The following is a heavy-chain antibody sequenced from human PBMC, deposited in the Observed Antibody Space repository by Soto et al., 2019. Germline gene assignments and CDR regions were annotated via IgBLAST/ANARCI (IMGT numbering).Heavy chain of an antibody. V-gene: IGHV2-70*04. J-gene: IGHJ3*02. D-gene: IGHD4-17*01. Sequence: SGPTLVNPTQTLTLTCTFSGFSLSTSGMRVSWIRQPPGKALEWLARIDWDDDKFYSTSLKTRLTISKDTSKNQVVLTMTNMDPVDTATYYCARTTDYHAAFDIWGQGTMVTVSS. CDR2: IDWDDDK. CDR1: GFSLSTSGMR. CDR3: ARTTDYHAAFDI.